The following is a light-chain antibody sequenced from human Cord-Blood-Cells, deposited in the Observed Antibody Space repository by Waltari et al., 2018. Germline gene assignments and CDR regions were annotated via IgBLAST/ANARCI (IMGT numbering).Light chain of an antibody. CDR1: SSDVGGSNY. J-gene: IGLJ1*01. Sequence: QSALTQPRSVSGSPGQSVTISCTGTSSDVGGSNYVSWYQQHPGKAPKLMIYDVSKRPSGVPDRFSGSKSGDTASLTISGLQAEDDADYYCCSYAGSYTVYVFGTGTKVTVL. V-gene: IGLV2-11*01. CDR2: DVS. CDR3: CSYAGSYTVYV.